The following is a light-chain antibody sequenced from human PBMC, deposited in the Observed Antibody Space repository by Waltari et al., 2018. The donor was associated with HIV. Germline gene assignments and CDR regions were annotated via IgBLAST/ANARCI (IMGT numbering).Light chain of an antibody. V-gene: IGLV1-47*01. CDR3: AAWEDSLWV. CDR2: RNS. Sequence: SVPTQPPSASGTPGQRVPICCSVSSSNIGSNHVLWYQQLPGAASKLIIYRNSDRPSGVPYRFSCSKSGTSASLTISGLRSDDEADYYCAAWEDSLWVFGGGTKLTV. CDR1: SSNIGSNH. J-gene: IGLJ3*02.